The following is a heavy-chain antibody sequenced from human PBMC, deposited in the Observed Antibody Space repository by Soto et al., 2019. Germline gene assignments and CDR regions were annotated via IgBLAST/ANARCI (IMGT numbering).Heavy chain of an antibody. D-gene: IGHD5-12*01. CDR2: ISYDGSNK. Sequence: ESGGGVVQPGRSLRLSCAASGFTFSSYAMHWVRQAPGKGLEWVAVISYDGSNKYYADSVKGRFTISRDNSKNTLYLQMNSLRAEDTAVYYCARDRYSGYDSYYFDYWGQGTLVTDSS. CDR3: ARDRYSGYDSYYFDY. CDR1: GFTFSSYA. V-gene: IGHV3-30-3*01. J-gene: IGHJ4*02.